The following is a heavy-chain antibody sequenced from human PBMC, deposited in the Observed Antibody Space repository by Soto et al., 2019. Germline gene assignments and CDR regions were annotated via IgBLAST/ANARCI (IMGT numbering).Heavy chain of an antibody. CDR3: ASSGLASRGVIDDYYYGMDV. V-gene: IGHV3-33*01. D-gene: IGHD3-10*01. J-gene: IGHJ6*02. CDR2: IWYDGSNK. Sequence: GGSLRLSCAASGFTFSSYGMHWVRQAPGKGLEWVAVIWYDGSNKYYADSVKGRFTISRDNSKNTLYLQMNSLRAEDTAVYYCASSGLASRGVIDDYYYGMDVWGQGTTVTVS. CDR1: GFTFSSYG.